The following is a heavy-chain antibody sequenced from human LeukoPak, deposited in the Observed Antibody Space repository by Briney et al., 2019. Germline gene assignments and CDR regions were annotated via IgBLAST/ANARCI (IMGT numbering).Heavy chain of an antibody. J-gene: IGHJ4*02. D-gene: IGHD1-26*01. CDR3: AKDRKGGSYHFDY. CDR2: INWNGGST. CDR1: GFTFDDYG. Sequence: GGSLRLSCAASGFTFDDYGMSWVRQAPGKGLEWVSGINWNGGSTGYADSVKGRFTISRDNSKNTLYLQMNSLRTEDTAVYYCAKDRKGGSYHFDYWGQGTLVTVSS. V-gene: IGHV3-20*04.